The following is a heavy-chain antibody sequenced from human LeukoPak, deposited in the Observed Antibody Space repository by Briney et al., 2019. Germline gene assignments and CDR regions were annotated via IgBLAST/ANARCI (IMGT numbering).Heavy chain of an antibody. V-gene: IGHV3-21*01. D-gene: IGHD6-13*01. CDR2: IISGSDDK. Sequence: GGSLRLSCAASGFIFSSYNMNWVRQAPGKGLEWISSIISGSDDKYSADSVKGRFTISRDNAKKSLYLQMDSLRVEDTAVYYCARDRISAAGTSPYYFDYWGQGTLVTVSS. CDR3: ARDRISAAGTSPYYFDY. J-gene: IGHJ4*02. CDR1: GFIFSSYN.